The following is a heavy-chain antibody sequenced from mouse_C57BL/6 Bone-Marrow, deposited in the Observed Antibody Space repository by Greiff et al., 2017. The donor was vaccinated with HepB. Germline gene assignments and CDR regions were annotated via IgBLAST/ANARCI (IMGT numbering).Heavy chain of an antibody. D-gene: IGHD3-2*02. V-gene: IGHV1-82*01. CDR1: GYAFSSSW. CDR2: IYPGDGDT. CDR3: AREGYYYTFDY. Sequence: VQVVESGPELVKPGASVKISCKASGYAFSSSWMNWVKQRPGKGLEWIGRIYPGDGDTNYNGKFKGKATLTADKSSSTAYMQLSSLTSEDSAVYFCAREGYYYTFDYWGQGTTLTVSS. J-gene: IGHJ2*01.